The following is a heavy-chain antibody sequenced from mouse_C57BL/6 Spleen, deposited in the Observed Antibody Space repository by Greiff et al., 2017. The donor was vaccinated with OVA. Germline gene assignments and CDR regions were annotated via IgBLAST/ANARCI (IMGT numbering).Heavy chain of an antibody. CDR1: GFTFSDYG. Sequence: EVKLMESGGGLVKPGGSLKLSCAASGFTFSDYGMHWVRQAPEKGLEWVAYISSVSSTIYYADTVKGRFTISRDNAKNTLFLQMTSLRSEDTAMYYCATMITDWYFDVWGTGTTVTVSS. V-gene: IGHV5-17*01. J-gene: IGHJ1*03. CDR3: ATMITDWYFDV. CDR2: ISSVSSTI. D-gene: IGHD2-4*01.